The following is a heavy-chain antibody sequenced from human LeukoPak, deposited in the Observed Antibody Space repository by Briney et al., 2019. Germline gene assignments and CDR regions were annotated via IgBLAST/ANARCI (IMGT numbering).Heavy chain of an antibody. J-gene: IGHJ4*02. Sequence: PGGSLRLSCAASGFSFSSYAMGWIRQPPGKGLEWIGSIYYSGSTYYNPSLKSRVTISVDTSKNQFSLKLSSVTAADTAVYYCVRVQVDFWSGYYTLFDYWGQGTLVTVSS. CDR1: GFSFSSYA. CDR3: VRVQVDFWSGYYTLFDY. V-gene: IGHV4-39*07. D-gene: IGHD3-3*01. CDR2: IYYSGST.